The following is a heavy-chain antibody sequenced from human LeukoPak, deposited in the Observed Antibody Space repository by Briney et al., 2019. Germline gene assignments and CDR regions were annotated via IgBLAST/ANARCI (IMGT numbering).Heavy chain of an antibody. CDR2: IGGSGGST. CDR1: GFTFSSYG. D-gene: IGHD3-10*01. J-gene: IGHJ6*03. CDR3: ARVEVDYYGSGSYWYMDV. Sequence: GGSLRLSCAASGFTFSSYGMSWVRQAPGKGLEWVSAIGGSGGSTYYADSVKGRFTISRDDAKNSLYLQMNSLRAEDTAVYYCARVEVDYYGSGSYWYMDVWGKGTTVTISS. V-gene: IGHV3-23*01.